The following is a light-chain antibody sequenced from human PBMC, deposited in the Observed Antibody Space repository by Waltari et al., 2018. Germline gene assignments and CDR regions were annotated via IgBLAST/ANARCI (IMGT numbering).Light chain of an antibody. CDR2: GAS. CDR3: QHYVRLPAT. J-gene: IGKJ1*01. V-gene: IGKV3-20*01. CDR1: QSVSRA. Sequence: EIVLTQSPGSLSSSPGERVTLSCRASQSVSRALAWYQQKPGQAPRPLIFGASNRATGIPDRFSGSGSETDFSLTISRLEPEDFAVHYCQHYVRLPATFGRGTKVEIK.